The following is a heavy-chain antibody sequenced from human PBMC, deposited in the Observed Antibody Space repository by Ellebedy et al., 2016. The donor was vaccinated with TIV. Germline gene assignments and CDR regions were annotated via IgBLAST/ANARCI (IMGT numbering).Heavy chain of an antibody. CDR2: ISWNSGSI. CDR1: GFTFDDYT. V-gene: IGHV3-9*01. D-gene: IGHD3/OR15-3a*01. Sequence: SLKISCAASGFTFDDYTMHWVRQVPGKGLEWVSGISWNSGSIGYADSVKGRFTISRDNAKNSLFLQMNSLTTEDTALYYCAKAAFRFTANDFGIFDSWGQGALVTVSS. J-gene: IGHJ4*02. CDR3: AKAAFRFTANDFGIFDS.